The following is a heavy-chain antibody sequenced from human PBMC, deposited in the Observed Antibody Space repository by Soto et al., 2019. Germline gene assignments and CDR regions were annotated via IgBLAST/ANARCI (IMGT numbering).Heavy chain of an antibody. Sequence: QVQLVESGGGVVQPGRSLRLSCAASGFTFSSYGMHWVRQAPGKVLECVAVIWYDGSNKYYADSVKGRFTISRDNSKNTLYLQMNSLRAEDTSVYYCARGSNALYSSSWYWFYLCGQGNLVTVSS. CDR1: GFTFSSYG. CDR3: ARGSNALYSSSWYWFYL. D-gene: IGHD6-13*01. J-gene: IGHJ5*02. CDR2: IWYDGSNK. V-gene: IGHV3-33*01.